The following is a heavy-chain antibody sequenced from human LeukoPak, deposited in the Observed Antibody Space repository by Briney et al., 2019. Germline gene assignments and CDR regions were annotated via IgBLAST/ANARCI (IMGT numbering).Heavy chain of an antibody. CDR1: GFTFSSYE. J-gene: IGHJ4*02. CDR2: ISSSGSTI. D-gene: IGHD3-22*01. CDR3: ASSMIVVVRKGYFDY. V-gene: IGHV3-48*03. Sequence: PGGSLSLSCAASGFTFSSYEMNWVRQAPGKGLEWVSYISSSGSTIYYADYVKGRFTISRDNAKNSLYLQMNSLRAEDTAVYYCASSMIVVVRKGYFDYWGQGTLVTVSS.